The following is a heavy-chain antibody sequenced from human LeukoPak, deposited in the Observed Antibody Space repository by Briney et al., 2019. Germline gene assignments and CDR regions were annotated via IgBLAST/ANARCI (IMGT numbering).Heavy chain of an antibody. J-gene: IGHJ4*02. Sequence: ASVKVSCKVSGYTLTELSMHWVRQAPGKGLEWMGGFDPEDGETIYAQKFQGRVTMTEDTSTDTAYMELSSLRSEDTAVYYCATVLGGNLILDHWGQGTLVTVSS. CDR1: GYTLTELS. CDR3: ATVLGGNLILDH. V-gene: IGHV1-24*01. CDR2: FDPEDGET. D-gene: IGHD4-23*01.